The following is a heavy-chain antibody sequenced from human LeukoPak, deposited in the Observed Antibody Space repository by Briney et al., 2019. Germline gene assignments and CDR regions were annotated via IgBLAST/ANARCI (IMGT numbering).Heavy chain of an antibody. CDR3: ARMNSSSWYDAFDI. Sequence: PGGSLRLSCAASGFTFSSYGMHWVRQAPGRGLEWVAFIRYDGSNKYYADSVKGRFTISRDNSKNTLYLQMNSLRAEDTAVYYCARMNSSSWYDAFDIWGQGTMVTVSS. J-gene: IGHJ3*02. CDR2: IRYDGSNK. D-gene: IGHD6-13*01. V-gene: IGHV3-30*02. CDR1: GFTFSSYG.